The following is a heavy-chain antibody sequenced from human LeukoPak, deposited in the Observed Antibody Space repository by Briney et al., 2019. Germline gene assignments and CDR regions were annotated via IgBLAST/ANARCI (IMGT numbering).Heavy chain of an antibody. J-gene: IGHJ3*02. Sequence: SETLSLTCTVSGGSISSSSYYWGWIRQPPGKGLEWIGSIYYSGSTYYNPPLKSRVTISVDTSKNQFSLKLSSVTAADTAVYYCARASTHDAFDIWGQGTMVTVSS. CDR2: IYYSGST. CDR1: GGSISSSSYY. V-gene: IGHV4-39*07. D-gene: IGHD2-2*01. CDR3: ARASTHDAFDI.